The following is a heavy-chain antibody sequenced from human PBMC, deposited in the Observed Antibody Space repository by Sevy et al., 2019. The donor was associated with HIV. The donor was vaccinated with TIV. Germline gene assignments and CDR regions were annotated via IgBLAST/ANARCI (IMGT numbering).Heavy chain of an antibody. V-gene: IGHV3-48*03. D-gene: IGHD3-9*01. CDR2: ISRSGTTI. CDR1: GFTLPDYE. CDR3: ARGPGYYDSGSWLDP. Sequence: GGSLRLSCVASGFTLPDYEMNWVRQAPGKGLEWVAYISRSGTTIYYADSLKGRFTISRDSAKNSVYLQMNSLRAEDTGFYFCARGPGYYDSGSWLDPWGQGTLVTVSS. J-gene: IGHJ5*02.